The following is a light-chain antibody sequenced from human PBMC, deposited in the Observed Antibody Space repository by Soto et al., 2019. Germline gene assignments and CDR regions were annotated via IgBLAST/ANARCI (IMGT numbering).Light chain of an antibody. J-gene: IGKJ1*01. CDR2: WAS. CDR3: QQYDDTPRT. CDR1: QSVLNSSNNKNY. V-gene: IGKV4-1*01. Sequence: DVVMTQSPDSLAVSLGERATINCKSSQSVLNSSNNKNYLAWYQQKPGQPPKLLIYWASTRESGVPDRFSDSGSGTDFPLPISSLQAEDVAVYYCQQYDDTPRTFGQGTKVEIK.